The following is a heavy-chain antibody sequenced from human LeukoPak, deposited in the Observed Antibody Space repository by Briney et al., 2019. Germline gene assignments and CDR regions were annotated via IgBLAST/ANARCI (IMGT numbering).Heavy chain of an antibody. J-gene: IGHJ4*02. CDR3: ARGRHYYDSSGYYLDY. CDR2: IIPIFGTA. D-gene: IGHD3-22*01. CDR1: GDTFSSYA. Sequence: SVKVSCKDSGDTFSSYAISWVRQAPGQGLEWMGGIIPIFGTANYAQKFQGRVTITTDESTSTAYMELSCLRSEDTAVYYCARGRHYYDSSGYYLDYWGQGTLVTVSS. V-gene: IGHV1-69*05.